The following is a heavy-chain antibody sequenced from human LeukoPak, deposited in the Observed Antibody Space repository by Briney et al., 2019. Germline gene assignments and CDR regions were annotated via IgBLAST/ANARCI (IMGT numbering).Heavy chain of an antibody. J-gene: IGHJ5*02. CDR2: FYHSGSS. CDR1: GGSISGSDYY. Sequence: SETLSLTCRVSGGSISGSDYYWGWVRQPPGKGLEWIGSFYHSGSSYYNSSLKSRLTMSVDPSKNQFSLKLSSVTAADTAVYYCARGGSIAARRWFDPWGQGTLVTVSS. V-gene: IGHV4-39*07. D-gene: IGHD6-6*01. CDR3: ARGGSIAARRWFDP.